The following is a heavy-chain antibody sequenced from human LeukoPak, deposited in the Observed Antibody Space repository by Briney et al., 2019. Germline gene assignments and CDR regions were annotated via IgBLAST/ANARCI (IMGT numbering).Heavy chain of an antibody. Sequence: SETLSLTCTVSGGSISSYYWSWIRQPPGKGLEWIGYIYYSGSTNYNPSLKSRVTISVDTSKNQFSLKLSSVTAADTAVYYCAREAAAGLSYFDYWGQGTLVTVSS. J-gene: IGHJ4*02. CDR2: IYYSGST. D-gene: IGHD6-13*01. CDR3: AREAAAGLSYFDY. V-gene: IGHV4-59*01. CDR1: GGSISSYY.